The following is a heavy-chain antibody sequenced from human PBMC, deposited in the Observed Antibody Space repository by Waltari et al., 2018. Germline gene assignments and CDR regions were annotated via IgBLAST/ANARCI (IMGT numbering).Heavy chain of an antibody. V-gene: IGHV3-7*03. J-gene: IGHJ3*01. Sequence: EVQLVESGGGLVPPGESLRLSCEASGFIFRAYWITWVRQAPGVGLEWVAMIQPEGSEKVYGDSVKGRFTISRDNAKNSLFLEVSGLRAEDTAVFYCARDPGWGALDVWGQGTMVTVSS. D-gene: IGHD1-26*01. CDR1: GFIFRAYW. CDR3: ARDPGWGALDV. CDR2: IQPEGSEK.